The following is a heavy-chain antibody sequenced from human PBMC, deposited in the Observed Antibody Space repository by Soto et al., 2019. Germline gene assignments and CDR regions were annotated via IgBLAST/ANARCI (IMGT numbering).Heavy chain of an antibody. D-gene: IGHD1-26*01. CDR3: VREGRLGVEGFDV. CDR2: FAGNFVTL. V-gene: IGHV3-23*01. J-gene: IGHJ4*02. CDR1: GFTFSNHL. Sequence: EVQLLESGGGLVQPGGSLTLSCAASGFTFSNHLIHWVRQAPGEGLEWVSGFAGNFVTLLYAGSVKGRFTISRDNSKNASDLQRNNLRAEDTAIYYCVREGRLGVEGFDVWGQGRLVTVSS.